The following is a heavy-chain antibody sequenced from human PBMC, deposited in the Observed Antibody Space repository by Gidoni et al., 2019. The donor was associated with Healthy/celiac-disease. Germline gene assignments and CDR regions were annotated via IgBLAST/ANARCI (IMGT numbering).Heavy chain of an antibody. CDR3: ASGLIVVVTGGLGFDI. V-gene: IGHV3-74*01. CDR2: INSDGSST. J-gene: IGHJ3*02. D-gene: IGHD2-21*02. CDR1: GFTFSSYW. Sequence: EVQLVESGGGLVQPGGSLRLSCAASGFTFSSYWMHWVRQAPGKGLVWVSRINSDGSSTSYADSVKGRFTISRDNAKNTLYLQMNSLRAEDTAVYYCASGLIVVVTGGLGFDIWGQGTMVTVSS.